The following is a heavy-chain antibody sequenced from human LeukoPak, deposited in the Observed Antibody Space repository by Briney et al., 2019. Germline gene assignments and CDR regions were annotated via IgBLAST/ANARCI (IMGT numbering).Heavy chain of an antibody. Sequence: ASVKVSCKASGYTFTSYYMHWVRQAPGQGLEWMGIINPSGGSTSYAQKFQGRVTMTRDTSTCTVYMELSSLRSEDTAVYYCAREGLGPLPRAEYFQHWGQGTLVTVSS. CDR1: GYTFTSYY. CDR3: AREGLGPLPRAEYFQH. V-gene: IGHV1-46*01. J-gene: IGHJ1*01. CDR2: INPSGGST.